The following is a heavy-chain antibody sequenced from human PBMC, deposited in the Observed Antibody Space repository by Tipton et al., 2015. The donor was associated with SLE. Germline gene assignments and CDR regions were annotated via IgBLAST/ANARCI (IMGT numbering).Heavy chain of an antibody. J-gene: IGHJ6*01. CDR2: IYYSGST. CDR1: GGSFSGYY. V-gene: IGHV4-59*01. Sequence: TLSLTCAVYGGSFSGYYWSWIRQPPGKGLEWIGYIYYSGSTNYNPSLKSRVTISVDTSKNQFSLKLSSVTAADTAVYYCAAPFSTALGQEVWGQGTTVPV. CDR3: AAPFSTALGQEV. D-gene: IGHD5-18*01.